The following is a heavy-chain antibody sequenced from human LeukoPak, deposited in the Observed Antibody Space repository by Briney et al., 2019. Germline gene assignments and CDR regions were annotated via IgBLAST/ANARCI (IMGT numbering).Heavy chain of an antibody. Sequence: ASVKVSCKASGYTFISYGISWVRQAPGQGLEWMGWISVYNGNTNYAQKLQGRVTMTTDTSTSTAYMELRSLRSDDTAVYYCARGGSDFWSGYPYYYYYYGMDVWGQGTTVTVSS. CDR1: GYTFISYG. J-gene: IGHJ6*02. V-gene: IGHV1-18*01. CDR3: ARGGSDFWSGYPYYYYYYGMDV. D-gene: IGHD3-3*01. CDR2: ISVYNGNT.